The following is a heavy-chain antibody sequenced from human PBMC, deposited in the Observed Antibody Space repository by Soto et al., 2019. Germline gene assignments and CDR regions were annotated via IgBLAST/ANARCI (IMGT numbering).Heavy chain of an antibody. CDR1: GFTFSSYA. CDR3: AKGGPYDSSGYYDYYFDY. CDR2: ISGSGGST. Sequence: LRLSCAASGFTFSSYAMSWVRQAPGKGLEWVSAISGSGGSTYYADSVKGRFTISRDNSKNTLYLQMNSLRAEDTAVYYCAKGGPYDSSGYYDYYFDYWGQGTLVTVSS. V-gene: IGHV3-23*01. J-gene: IGHJ4*02. D-gene: IGHD3-22*01.